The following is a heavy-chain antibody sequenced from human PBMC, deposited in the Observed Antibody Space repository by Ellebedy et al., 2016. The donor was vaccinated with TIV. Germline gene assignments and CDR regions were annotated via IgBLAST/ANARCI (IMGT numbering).Heavy chain of an antibody. J-gene: IGHJ4*02. CDR1: GYTFSNYG. Sequence: AASVKVSCKASGYTFSNYGITWLRQAPGQGLEWMGWISAKNGNANYAQKFQGRVTMTTDTSTSTAYMELRSLRSDDTAVYYCAREGPYYATTGSYPLHPFDHWGQGTLVTVSS. D-gene: IGHD3-10*01. CDR3: AREGPYYATTGSYPLHPFDH. CDR2: ISAKNGNA. V-gene: IGHV1-18*04.